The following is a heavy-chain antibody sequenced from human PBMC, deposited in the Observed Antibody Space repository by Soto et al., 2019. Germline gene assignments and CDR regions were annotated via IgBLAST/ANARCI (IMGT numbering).Heavy chain of an antibody. CDR2: IYYSGST. J-gene: IGHJ5*02. CDR3: ARVVRVPEYNWFDP. V-gene: IGHV4-30-4*01. D-gene: IGHD3-10*01. Sequence: SATLSLTCTVSGGSISSGDYYWSWIRQPPGKGLEWIGYIYYSGSTYYNPSLKSRVTISVDTSKNQFSLKLSSVTAADTAVYYCARVVRVPEYNWFDPWGQGTLVTVSS. CDR1: GGSISSGDYY.